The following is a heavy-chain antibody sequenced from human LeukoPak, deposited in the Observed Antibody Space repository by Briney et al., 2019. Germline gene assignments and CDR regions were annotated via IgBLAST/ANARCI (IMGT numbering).Heavy chain of an antibody. V-gene: IGHV1-69*13. Sequence: SVKVSCKASGGTFSSYAISWVRQAPGQGLEWMGGIIPIFGTANYAQKFQGRVTVTADESTSTAYMELSSLRSEDTAVYYCAAVYCSGGSCYSPLYYYYMDVWGKGTTVTVSS. CDR2: IIPIFGTA. D-gene: IGHD2-15*01. J-gene: IGHJ6*03. CDR3: AAVYCSGGSCYSPLYYYYMDV. CDR1: GGTFSSYA.